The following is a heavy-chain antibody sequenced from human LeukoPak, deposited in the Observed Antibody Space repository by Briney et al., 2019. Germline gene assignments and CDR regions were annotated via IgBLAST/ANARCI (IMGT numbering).Heavy chain of an antibody. CDR2: IYYSGST. D-gene: IGHD5-12*01. Sequence: PSETLSLTCAVYGGSFSGYYWSWIRQPPGKGLEWIGYIYYSGSTNYNPSLKSRVTISVDTSKNQFSLKLSSVTAADTAVYYCARMGYSGYDPDYWGQGTLVTVSS. V-gene: IGHV4-59*01. CDR3: ARMGYSGYDPDY. J-gene: IGHJ4*02. CDR1: GGSFSGYY.